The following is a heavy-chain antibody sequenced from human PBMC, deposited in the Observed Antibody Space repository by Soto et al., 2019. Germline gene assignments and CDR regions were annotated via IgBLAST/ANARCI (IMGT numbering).Heavy chain of an antibody. CDR3: ARDGALYDSSAYYFLY. CDR2: ITPMFGKA. CDR1: GGTFSWYP. Sequence: ASVKVSCKASGGTFSWYPINWVRQAPGQGLAWMGGITPMFGKANYAQRFQGRITITADESTSTGNMELRSLRYDDTAVHYCARDGALYDSSAYYFLYWGQGTLVTVSS. D-gene: IGHD3-22*01. V-gene: IGHV1-69*13. J-gene: IGHJ4*02.